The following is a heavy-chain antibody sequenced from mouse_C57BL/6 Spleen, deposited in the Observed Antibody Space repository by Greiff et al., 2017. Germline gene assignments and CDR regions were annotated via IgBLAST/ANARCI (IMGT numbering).Heavy chain of an antibody. CDR1: GFSLSTSGMG. D-gene: IGHD1-1*01. CDR3: ARRKGTVGGFDV. V-gene: IGHV8-12*01. J-gene: IGHJ1*03. CDR2: IYWDDDK. Sequence: QVQLKECGPGILQSSQTLSLTCSFSGFSLSTSGMGVSWIRQPSGKGLEWLAHIYWDDDKRYNPSLKSRLTISKDTSRNQVFLKITSVDTADTARYYCARRKGTVGGFDVWGTGTTVTVSS.